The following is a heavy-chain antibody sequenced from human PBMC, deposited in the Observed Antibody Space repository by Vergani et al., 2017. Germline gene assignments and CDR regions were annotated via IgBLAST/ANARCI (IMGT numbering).Heavy chain of an antibody. V-gene: IGHV3-43*01. D-gene: IGHD1-26*01. J-gene: IGHJ4*02. CDR1: GFTFDDYT. Sequence: EVQLVESGGVVVQPGGSLRLSCAASGFTFDDYTMHWVRQAPGKGLEWVSLISWDGGSTYYADSVKGRFTISRDNSKNSLYLQMNSLRTEDTALYYCAKEELSGSYSGFDYWGQGTLVTVSS. CDR3: AKEELSGSYSGFDY. CDR2: ISWDGGST.